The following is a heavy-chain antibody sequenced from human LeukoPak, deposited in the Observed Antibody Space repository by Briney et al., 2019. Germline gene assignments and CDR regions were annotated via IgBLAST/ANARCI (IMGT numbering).Heavy chain of an antibody. J-gene: IGHJ5*02. CDR2: ISAYNGNT. Sequence: ASVKVSCTAAGSTFTSYGVSWGRQAPGQGLEWMGWISAYNGNTNYAHKIQGRVTMTTDTSTSTAYMELRSVRSDDTAVYSCAREYSSSWYWFDPWGQGTLVTVSS. V-gene: IGHV1-18*01. CDR1: GSTFTSYG. D-gene: IGHD6-13*01. CDR3: AREYSSSWYWFDP.